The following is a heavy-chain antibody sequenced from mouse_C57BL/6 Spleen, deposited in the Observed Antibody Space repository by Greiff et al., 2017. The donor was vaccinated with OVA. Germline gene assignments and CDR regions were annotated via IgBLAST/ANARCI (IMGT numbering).Heavy chain of an antibody. Sequence: QVQLQQSGAELVRPGTSVKVSCKASGYAFTNYLIEWVKQRPGQGLEWIGVINPGSGGTNYNEQFKGKATLTADKSSSTAYMQLSSLTSEDSAVYFCARGGSSGHFDYWGQGTTLTVSS. V-gene: IGHV1-54*01. CDR1: GYAFTNYL. J-gene: IGHJ2*01. CDR2: INPGSGGT. D-gene: IGHD3-2*02. CDR3: ARGGSSGHFDY.